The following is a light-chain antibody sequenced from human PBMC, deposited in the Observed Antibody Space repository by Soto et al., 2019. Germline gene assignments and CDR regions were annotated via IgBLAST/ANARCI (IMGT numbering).Light chain of an antibody. V-gene: IGKV3-20*01. CDR2: GAS. J-gene: IGKJ1*01. CDR1: QSVSSSY. Sequence: IVLTQSPATLSVSPGERATLSCRASQSVSSSYLAWYQQKPGQAPRLLIYGASNRATGIPDRFRGSGSGTDFSLTISRLEPEDFAVYYCQQYGSSRTFGQGTKVDIK. CDR3: QQYGSSRT.